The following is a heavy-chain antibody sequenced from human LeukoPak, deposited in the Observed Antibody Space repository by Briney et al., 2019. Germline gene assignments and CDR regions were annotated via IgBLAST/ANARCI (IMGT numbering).Heavy chain of an antibody. CDR1: GFTFTSYG. CDR2: ISPYDGDT. Sequence: ASVKVSCKASGFTFTSYGISWVRQAPGQGLEWMGWISPYDGDTNHAQMLEGRVTMTTDTSTTTAYMELRRLRSDDTAVYYCARGGGWFGEKGNIDYWGQGTLVTVSS. D-gene: IGHD3-10*01. J-gene: IGHJ4*02. CDR3: ARGGGWFGEKGNIDY. V-gene: IGHV1-18*01.